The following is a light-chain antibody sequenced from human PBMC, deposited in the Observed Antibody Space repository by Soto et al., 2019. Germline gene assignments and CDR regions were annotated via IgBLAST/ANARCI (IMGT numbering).Light chain of an antibody. J-gene: IGLJ3*02. CDR2: DVS. CDR3: SSYTTSSTWV. V-gene: IGLV2-14*01. CDR1: SSDVGAYNY. Sequence: QSALTQPASVSGSPGQSITISCTGTSSDVGAYNYVSWYQQYPGKAPKLMIYDVSNWPSGVSNRFSGSKSDNTASLTISGLLAEDEADYYCSSYTTSSTWVFGGGTKLTVL.